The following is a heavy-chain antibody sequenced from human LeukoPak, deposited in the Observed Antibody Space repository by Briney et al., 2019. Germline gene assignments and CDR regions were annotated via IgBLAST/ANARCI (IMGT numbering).Heavy chain of an antibody. CDR2: INPNSGGT. CDR3: ARDPRNVVVPAALYFDY. V-gene: IGHV1-2*02. CDR1: GYTFTCYY. D-gene: IGHD2-2*01. J-gene: IGHJ4*02. Sequence: ASVKVSCKASGYTFTCYYMHWVRQAPGQGLEWMGWINPNSGGTNYAQKFQSRVTMTRDTSISTAYMELSRLRSDDTAVYYCARDPRNVVVPAALYFDYWGQGTLVTVSS.